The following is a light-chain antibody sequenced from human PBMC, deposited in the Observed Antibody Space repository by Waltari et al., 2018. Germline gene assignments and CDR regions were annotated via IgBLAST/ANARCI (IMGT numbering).Light chain of an antibody. J-gene: IGLJ1*01. CDR2: SNE. V-gene: IGLV1-44*01. CDR1: SSNIGSDP. Sequence: QSVLAQPPSASGTPGQRVTISCSGSSSNIGSDPVNWYQQFPGTAPKLLIHSNEQRPSGVPDRFSGSKSGTSASLAIIGLQAEDEADYYCAVWDVSLNGFYVFGTGTKVTVL. CDR3: AVWDVSLNGFYV.